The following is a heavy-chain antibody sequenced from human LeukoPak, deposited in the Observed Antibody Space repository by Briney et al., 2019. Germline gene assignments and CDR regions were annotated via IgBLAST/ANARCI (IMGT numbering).Heavy chain of an antibody. CDR2: IKQDGSEK. Sequence: GGSLRLSCAASGFTFSSYWMSWVRQAPGKGLEWVANIKQDGSEKYYVDSVKGRFTISRDNAKNSLYLQMNSLRAEDTAVYYCATMVRGVIIGGDYWRQGTLVTVSS. CDR1: GFTFSSYW. V-gene: IGHV3-7*01. CDR3: ATMVRGVIIGGDY. D-gene: IGHD3-10*01. J-gene: IGHJ4*02.